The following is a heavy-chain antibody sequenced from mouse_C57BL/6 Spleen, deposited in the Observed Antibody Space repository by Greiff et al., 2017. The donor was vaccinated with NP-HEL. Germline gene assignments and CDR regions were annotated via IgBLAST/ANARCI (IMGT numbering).Heavy chain of an antibody. V-gene: IGHV5-6*01. J-gene: IGHJ4*01. CDR1: GFTFSSYG. CDR2: ISSGGSYT. CDR3: ARPDHGGAMDY. Sequence: EVKLVESGGDLVKPGGSLKLSCAASGFTFSSYGMSWVRQTPDKRLEWVATISSGGSYTYYPDSVKGRFTISRDNAKNTLYLQMSSLKSEDTAMYYCARPDHGGAMDYWGQGTSVTVSS.